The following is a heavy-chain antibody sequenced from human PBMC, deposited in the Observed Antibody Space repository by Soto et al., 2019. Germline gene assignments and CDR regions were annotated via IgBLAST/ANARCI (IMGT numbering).Heavy chain of an antibody. CDR1: GFTFSNDW. CDR2: INQDGSGK. CDR3: VRGRHY. V-gene: IGHV3-7*01. J-gene: IGHJ4*02. Sequence: EVQLVESGGGLVQPGGSLRLSCAASGFTFSNDWMSWVRQPPGKGLEWAANINQDGSGKYYVDSVKGRFTISRDNARNSLYLQMNSLRGEDTAVYYCVRGRHYWGQGTLVTVSS.